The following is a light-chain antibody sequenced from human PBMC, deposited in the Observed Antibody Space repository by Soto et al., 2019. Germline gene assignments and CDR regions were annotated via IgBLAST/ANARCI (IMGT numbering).Light chain of an antibody. CDR2: AAS. CDR3: QQSYDTPRRT. J-gene: IGKJ1*01. V-gene: IGKV1-39*01. Sequence: IQMTQSPSSLSASVGDRVTITCRASQSIYGNLNWYQQKPGKAPQLLIYAASRLHNGVPSRFSGSGSGTDFTLSISGLQPEDFATYYCQQSYDTPRRTFGQGTKVEIK. CDR1: QSIYGN.